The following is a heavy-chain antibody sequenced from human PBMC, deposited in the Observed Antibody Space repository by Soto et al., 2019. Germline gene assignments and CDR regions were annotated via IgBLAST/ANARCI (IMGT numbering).Heavy chain of an antibody. CDR1: GFTFSNAW. V-gene: IGHV3-15*07. J-gene: IGHJ4*02. CDR3: TTAPDYYDGSGYYLGGY. CDR2: IKSKTDGGTT. D-gene: IGHD3-22*01. Sequence: EVQLVESGGGLVKPGGSLRLSCAASGFTFSNAWMNWVRQAPGKGLEWVGRIKSKTDGGTTDYAAPVKGRFTISRDDSKNTLYLKMASLKTELTAVYYCTTAPDYYDGSGYYLGGYWGQGTLVTVSS.